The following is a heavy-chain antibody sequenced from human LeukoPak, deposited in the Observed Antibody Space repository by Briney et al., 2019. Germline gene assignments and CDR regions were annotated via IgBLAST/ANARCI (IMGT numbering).Heavy chain of an antibody. Sequence: ASVKVSCKASGYTFTNYGISWVRQAPGQGLEWMGWISAYNGNTNYAQTLQVRVTMTTDTSTSTAYMELRSLRSDDTAVYYCARDPYYDSSSYPFDYWGQGTLVTVSS. CDR1: GYTFTNYG. CDR3: ARDPYYDSSSYPFDY. CDR2: ISAYNGNT. V-gene: IGHV1-18*01. J-gene: IGHJ4*02. D-gene: IGHD3-22*01.